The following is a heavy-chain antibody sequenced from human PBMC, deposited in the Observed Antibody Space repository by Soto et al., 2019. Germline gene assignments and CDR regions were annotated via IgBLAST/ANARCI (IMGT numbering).Heavy chain of an antibody. CDR3: ARIRFLEWLSDWYFDL. CDR2: MNPNSGNT. J-gene: IGHJ2*01. Sequence: QVQLVQSGAEVKKPGASVKVSCKASGYTFTSYDINWVRQATGQGLEWMGWMNPNSGNTGYAQKFQGRVTMTRNTSISTAYMELSSLRSEDTAVYYCARIRFLEWLSDWYFDLWGRGTLVTVSS. D-gene: IGHD3-3*01. V-gene: IGHV1-8*01. CDR1: GYTFTSYD.